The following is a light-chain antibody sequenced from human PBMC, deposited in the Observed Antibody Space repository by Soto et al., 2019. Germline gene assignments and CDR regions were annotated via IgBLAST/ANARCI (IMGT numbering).Light chain of an antibody. CDR3: QQSYSRVT. CDR2: AAS. V-gene: IGKV1-39*01. J-gene: IGKJ1*01. CDR1: QSISSK. Sequence: DIQMTQSPSSLSASVGDRVTITCRASQSISSKLNWYQQKPGKVPKLLIYAASSLQSGVPSRFSGSGSGTDFTLTISSLQPEDFATYYCQQSYSRVTFGQGT.